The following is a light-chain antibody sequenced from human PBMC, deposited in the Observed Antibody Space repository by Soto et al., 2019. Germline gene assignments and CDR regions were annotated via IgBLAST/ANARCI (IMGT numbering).Light chain of an antibody. CDR1: QSISSY. Sequence: DIQMTQSPSSLSASVGDRVTITCRASQSISSYLNWYQQKPGKAPKLLIYAASSLQSGVPSRFSGSGFGTDFTLTISSLQPEDFATYYCQQSYSTPFPFGPGTKVDSK. J-gene: IGKJ3*01. CDR2: AAS. V-gene: IGKV1-39*01. CDR3: QQSYSTPFP.